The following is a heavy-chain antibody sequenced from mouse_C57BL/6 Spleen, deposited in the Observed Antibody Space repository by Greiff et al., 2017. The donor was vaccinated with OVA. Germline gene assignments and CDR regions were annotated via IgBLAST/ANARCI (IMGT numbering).Heavy chain of an antibody. V-gene: IGHV1-19*01. Sequence: VQLKESGPVLVKPGASVKMSCKASGYTFTDYYMNWVKQSHGKSLEWIGVINPYNGGTSYNQKFKGKATLTVDKSSSTAYMELNSLTSEDSAVYYCASLYGSSYAMDYWGQGTSVTVSS. D-gene: IGHD1-1*01. CDR1: GYTFTDYY. J-gene: IGHJ4*01. CDR3: ASLYGSSYAMDY. CDR2: INPYNGGT.